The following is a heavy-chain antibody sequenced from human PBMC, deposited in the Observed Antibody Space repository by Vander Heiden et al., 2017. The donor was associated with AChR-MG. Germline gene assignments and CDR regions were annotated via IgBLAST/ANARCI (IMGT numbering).Heavy chain of an antibody. CDR3: ASSIAVAGPSDTYYYYYMDV. J-gene: IGHJ6*03. V-gene: IGHV1-69*01. CDR1: GGTFSSYA. CDR2: IIPIFGTA. Sequence: QVQLVQSGAEVKKPGSSVKVSCQASGGTFSSYAIRGVRQAPGQGLEWMGGIIPIFGTANYAQKFQGRVTITADESTSTAYMELSSLRSEDTAVYYCASSIAVAGPSDTYYYYYMDVWGKGTTVTVSS. D-gene: IGHD6-19*01.